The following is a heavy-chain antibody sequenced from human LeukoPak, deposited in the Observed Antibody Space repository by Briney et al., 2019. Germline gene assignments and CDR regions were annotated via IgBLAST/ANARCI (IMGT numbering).Heavy chain of an antibody. J-gene: IGHJ6*03. V-gene: IGHV3-13*01. Sequence: GGSLRLSCAASGFTFSSFDMPWVRQPTGQGLEWVSTIGTASDTYYPGSVEGRFTLSRDNAKNSLYLQMDSLTAGDTAVYYCARGPPRGKYYYMDVWGKGTTVTVSS. CDR2: IGTASDT. CDR3: ARGPPRGKYYYMDV. D-gene: IGHD1-1*01. CDR1: GFTFSSFD.